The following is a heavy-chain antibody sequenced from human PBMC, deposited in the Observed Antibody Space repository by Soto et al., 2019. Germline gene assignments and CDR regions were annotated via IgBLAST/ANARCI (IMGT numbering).Heavy chain of an antibody. J-gene: IGHJ5*02. CDR2: IYHSGST. V-gene: IGHV4-30-2*01. D-gene: IGHD4-17*01. CDR3: ARVNGDYFWFAP. CDR1: GGSISSGGYS. Sequence: QLQLQESGSGLVKPSQTLSLTCAVSGGSISSGGYSWSWIRQPPGKGLEWIGYIYHSGSTYYNPSLNRRVTISVDRSQNQFSLTLRSVTAADTAVYYCARVNGDYFWFAPWGQGTLVTVSS.